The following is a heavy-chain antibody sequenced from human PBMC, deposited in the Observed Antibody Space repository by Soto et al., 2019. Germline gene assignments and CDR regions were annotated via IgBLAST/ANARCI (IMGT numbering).Heavy chain of an antibody. CDR3: AKGAQWLVQYDAFDI. V-gene: IGHV3-30*18. CDR1: GFTFSSYG. J-gene: IGHJ3*02. CDR2: ISYDGSNK. D-gene: IGHD6-19*01. Sequence: PGGSLRLSCAASGFTFSSYGMHWVRQAPGKGLEWVAVISYDGSNKYYADSVKGRFTISRDNSKNTLYLQMNSLRAEDTAVYYCAKGAQWLVQYDAFDIWGQGTMVTVSS.